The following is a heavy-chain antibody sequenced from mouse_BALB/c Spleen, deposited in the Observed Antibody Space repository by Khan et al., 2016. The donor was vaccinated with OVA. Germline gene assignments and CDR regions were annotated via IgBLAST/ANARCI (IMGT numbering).Heavy chain of an antibody. CDR3: TRLAYYYDSEGFAY. V-gene: IGHV5-6*01. J-gene: IGHJ3*01. CDR2: VSTGGSYT. D-gene: IGHD1-1*01. CDR1: GFTFSTYG. Sequence: EVQGVESGGDLVKPGGSLKLSCAASGFTFSTYGMSWVRQAPDKRLEWVATVSTGGSYTYYPDSVTGRFTISRDNAKNTLYLQMSGLRSEDTAMFYCTRLAYYYDSEGFAYWGQGTLVTVSA.